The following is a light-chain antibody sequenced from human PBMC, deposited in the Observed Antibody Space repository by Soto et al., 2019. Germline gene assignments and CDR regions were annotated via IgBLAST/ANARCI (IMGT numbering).Light chain of an antibody. CDR1: SSDVGSYNL. J-gene: IGLJ1*01. CDR2: EGS. V-gene: IGLV2-23*01. CDR3: CSYAGNSLYV. Sequence: QSALTQPASVSGSPGQSITIPCTGTSSDVGSYNLVSWYQQHPGKAPKLMIYEGSKRPSGVSNRFSGSKSGNTASLTISGLQAEDEADYYCCSYAGNSLYVFGTGTKVTVL.